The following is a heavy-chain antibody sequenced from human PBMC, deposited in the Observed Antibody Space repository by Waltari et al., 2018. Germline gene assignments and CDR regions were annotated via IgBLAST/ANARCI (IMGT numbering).Heavy chain of an antibody. CDR1: GASISSNYW. CDR2: IHHSGRT. J-gene: IGHJ4*02. Sequence: QVQLQESGPGLVKPSGTLSLTCAVSGASISSNYWWGWVRQSPGKGLEWIGQIHHSGRTYSTPSLKSRITISVDKSKNQFSLNRSSVNDADTAVYYCAADRGNGLYFDYWGQGTLVTVSS. CDR3: AADRGNGLYFDY. D-gene: IGHD2-15*01. V-gene: IGHV4-4*02.